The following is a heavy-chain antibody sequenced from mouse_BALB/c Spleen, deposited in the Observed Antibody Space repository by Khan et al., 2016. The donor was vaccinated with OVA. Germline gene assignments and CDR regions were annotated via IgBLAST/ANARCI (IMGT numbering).Heavy chain of an antibody. CDR3: ARKNYYGYAMDY. Sequence: EVQLQESVPGLVKPSQSLSLTRTVTGYSITSDYAWDWIRQFPGNKLEWMGYITSGGSTSYNPSLKSRISITRDTSKNQFFLQLKSVTTEDTATYYCARKNYYGYAMDYWGQGTSVTVSS. D-gene: IGHD1-1*01. V-gene: IGHV3-2*02. CDR2: ITSGGST. CDR1: GYSITSDYA. J-gene: IGHJ4*01.